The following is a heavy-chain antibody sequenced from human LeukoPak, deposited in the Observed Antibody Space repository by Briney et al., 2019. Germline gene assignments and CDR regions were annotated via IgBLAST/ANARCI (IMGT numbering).Heavy chain of an antibody. J-gene: IGHJ3*02. CDR3: ARSWSGGVTAADI. V-gene: IGHV4-59*12. CDR2: IYYSGST. D-gene: IGHD3-16*01. Sequence: SETLSLTCTVSGGSISSYYWSWIRQPPGKGLEWIGYIYYSGSTNYNPSLKSRVTISVDMSKNQFSLKMTSVTAADAAVYYCARSWSGGVTAADIWGQGTKVTVSS. CDR1: GGSISSYY.